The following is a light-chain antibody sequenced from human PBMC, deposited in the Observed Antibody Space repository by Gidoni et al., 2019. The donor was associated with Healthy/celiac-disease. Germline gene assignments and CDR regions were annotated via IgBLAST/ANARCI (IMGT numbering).Light chain of an antibody. CDR2: DTS. J-gene: IGLJ2*01. CDR3: LLSYSGAVV. Sequence: QAVVTQQPSLTVSPGGTVTLTGGSSTGAVTSGHYPYWFQQKPGQAPRTLIYDTSNKHSWTPAPFPGSLLGGKAVLTLSGAQPEDDAEYSCLLSYSGAVVFGGGTKLTVL. V-gene: IGLV7-46*01. CDR1: TGAVTSGHY.